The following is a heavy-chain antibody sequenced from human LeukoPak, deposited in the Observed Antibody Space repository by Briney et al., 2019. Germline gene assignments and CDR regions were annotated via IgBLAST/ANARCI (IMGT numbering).Heavy chain of an antibody. V-gene: IGHV3-30*02. D-gene: IGHD3-16*01. CDR1: GFTFSDYG. CDR2: IRYDGSNK. J-gene: IGHJ4*02. Sequence: GGSLRLSCAASGFTFSDYGIHWVRQAPGKGLEWVAFIRYDGSNKYYADSVKGRFTISRDNSKNTLYLQMNSLRFADTAVYYCARDEQGDYVLDYWGPGTLVTVSS. CDR3: ARDEQGDYVLDY.